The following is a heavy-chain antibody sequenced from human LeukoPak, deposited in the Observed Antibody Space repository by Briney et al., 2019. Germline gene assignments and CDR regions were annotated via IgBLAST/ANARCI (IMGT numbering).Heavy chain of an antibody. Sequence: GGSLRLSCAASGFIFSNYAMTWVRQAPGKGLEWVSSISTTGIATYYADSVKGRFTISRDNSKNTLYLQMNSLGAEDTAVYYCAKHSDVVVTGIPDYWGQGTLVTVSS. CDR1: GFIFSNYA. CDR3: AKHSDVVVTGIPDY. CDR2: ISTTGIAT. D-gene: IGHD2-21*02. J-gene: IGHJ4*02. V-gene: IGHV3-23*01.